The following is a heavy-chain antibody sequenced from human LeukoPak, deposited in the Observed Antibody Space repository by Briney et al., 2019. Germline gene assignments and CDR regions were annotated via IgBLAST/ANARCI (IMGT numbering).Heavy chain of an antibody. CDR2: ISTYNGDT. Sequence: ASVKVSCRASGYTFNTYGISWVRQAPGHGLEWMGWISTYNGDTNYVQNLQGRVTMTTDTSTSTAYMELMSLRSDDTAVYYCLRDALRPRLTPDYWGQGTLVTVSS. V-gene: IGHV1-18*01. J-gene: IGHJ4*02. CDR3: LRDALRPRLTPDY. CDR1: GYTFNTYG. D-gene: IGHD2-15*01.